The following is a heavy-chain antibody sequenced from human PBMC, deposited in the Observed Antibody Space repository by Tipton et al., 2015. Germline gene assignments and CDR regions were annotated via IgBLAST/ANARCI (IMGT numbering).Heavy chain of an antibody. D-gene: IGHD4/OR15-4a*01. J-gene: IGHJ6*02. CDR1: GGSISSNNW. CDR2: IYHSGTT. Sequence: TLSLTCVVSGGSISSNNWWTWVRQPPGKGLEWIGEIYHSGTTNHNPSLMSRITMAVDKSKNQVSLEVTSVTAADTAVYYCARGSLVSGEDFGEDYFYGMDVWGQGSTVTVSS. CDR3: ARGSLVSGEDFGEDYFYGMDV. V-gene: IGHV4-4*02.